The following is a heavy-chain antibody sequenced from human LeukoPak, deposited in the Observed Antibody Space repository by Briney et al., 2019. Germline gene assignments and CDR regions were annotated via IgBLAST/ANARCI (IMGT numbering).Heavy chain of an antibody. CDR1: GGTFSSYA. D-gene: IGHD7-27*01. Sequence: ASVKVSCKASGGTFSSYAISWVRQAPGQGLEWMGRIIPILGIANYAQKFQGRVTITADKSTSTAYMELSSLRSEDTAVYYCARGVWRTGDPGWYFDLWGRGTLVTVSS. CDR3: ARGVWRTGDPGWYFDL. J-gene: IGHJ2*01. V-gene: IGHV1-69*04. CDR2: IIPILGIA.